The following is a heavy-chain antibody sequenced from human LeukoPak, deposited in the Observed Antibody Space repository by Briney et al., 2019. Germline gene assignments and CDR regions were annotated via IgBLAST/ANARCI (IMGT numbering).Heavy chain of an antibody. CDR1: GFTFNSYA. CDR3: SRPFRGYYYDSSGYWADAFDI. CDR2: ISYDGSNK. J-gene: IGHJ3*02. V-gene: IGHV3-30*04. Sequence: GRSLRLSCAASGFTFNSYAMHWVRQAPGKGLEWVAVISYDGSNKYYADSVKGRFTISRDNSKNTLYVQMSSLRAEDTAVYYCSRPFRGYYYDSSGYWADAFDIWGQGTMVTVSS. D-gene: IGHD3-22*01.